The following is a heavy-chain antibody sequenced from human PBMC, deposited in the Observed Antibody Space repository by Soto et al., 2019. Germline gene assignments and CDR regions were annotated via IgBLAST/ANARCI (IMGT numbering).Heavy chain of an antibody. D-gene: IGHD3-3*01. V-gene: IGHV1-18*01. CDR2: ISAYNGNT. Sequence: QVQLVQSGAEVKKPGASVKVSCKASGYTFTSYGISWVRQAPGQGLEWMGWISAYNGNTNYAQKLQGRVTMTTDTSTSPAYMERRSLRSDDTAVYYCARGSPSRYYDFWSGYFGYWGQGTLVTVSS. J-gene: IGHJ4*02. CDR1: GYTFTSYG. CDR3: ARGSPSRYYDFWSGYFGY.